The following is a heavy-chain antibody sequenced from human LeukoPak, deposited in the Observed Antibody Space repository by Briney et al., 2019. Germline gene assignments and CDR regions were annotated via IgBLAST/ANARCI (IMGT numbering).Heavy chain of an antibody. CDR1: GFSFRSCW. J-gene: IGHJ3*01. Sequence: GGSLRLSCAASGFSFRSCWMHWVRQAPGKELVWVSRINGDGSTTNYADSVRGRFTISRDNAKNTLYLQMNSLRADDSAVYFCASLVGGYYPPVEAFDVWGQGTVVTVSS. CDR2: INGDGSTT. V-gene: IGHV3-74*01. D-gene: IGHD3-3*01. CDR3: ASLVGGYYPPVEAFDV.